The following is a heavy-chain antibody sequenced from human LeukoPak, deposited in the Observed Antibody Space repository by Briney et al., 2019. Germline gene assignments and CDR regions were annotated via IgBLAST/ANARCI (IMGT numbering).Heavy chain of an antibody. Sequence: PGGSLRLSCAASGFTFSDYYMSWIRQAPGKGLEWVSYISSSGSTIYYADSVKGRFTISRDNAKNSLYLQMNSLRAGGTAVYYCARRPIAVADPFQHWGQGTLVTVSS. CDR1: GFTFSDYY. CDR2: ISSSGSTI. D-gene: IGHD6-19*01. V-gene: IGHV3-11*04. J-gene: IGHJ1*01. CDR3: ARRPIAVADPFQH.